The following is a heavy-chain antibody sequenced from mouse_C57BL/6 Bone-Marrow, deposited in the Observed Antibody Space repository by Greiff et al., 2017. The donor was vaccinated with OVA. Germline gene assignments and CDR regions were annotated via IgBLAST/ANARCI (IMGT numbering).Heavy chain of an antibody. CDR2: IDPSDSYT. D-gene: IGHD4-1*01. V-gene: IGHV1-69*01. J-gene: IGHJ2*01. CDR3: ARRWVFDY. Sequence: QVQLQQPGAELVMPGASVKLSCKASGYTFTSYWMHWVKQRPGQGLEWIGEIDPSDSYTNYNQKFKGKSTLTVDKSSSTAYMQLSSLTSEDSAVYYCARRWVFDYWGKGTTLTVSS. CDR1: GYTFTSYW.